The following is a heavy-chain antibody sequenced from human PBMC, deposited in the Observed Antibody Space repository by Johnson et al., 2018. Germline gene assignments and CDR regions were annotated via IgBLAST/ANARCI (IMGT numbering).Heavy chain of an antibody. J-gene: IGHJ3*02. CDR1: VFPFSTYA. Sequence: QPGRSLRLSCSSSVFPFSTYAMHWVRQAPGKGLEWVAVISYDGSNKYYADSVKGRFTISRDNSKKTRYLQMNSRRAEDTAVYYCVRGMVPPRGRYYERRPGDAFDIWGQGTMVTVSS. V-gene: IGHV3-30-3*01. CDR3: VRGMVPPRGRYYERRPGDAFDI. D-gene: IGHD1-26*01. CDR2: ISYDGSNK.